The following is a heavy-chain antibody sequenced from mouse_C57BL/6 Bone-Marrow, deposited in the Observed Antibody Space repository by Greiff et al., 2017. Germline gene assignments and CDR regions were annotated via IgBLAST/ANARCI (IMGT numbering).Heavy chain of an antibody. CDR2: IYWDDDK. V-gene: IGHV8-12*01. CDR1: GFSLSTSGMG. Sequence: QVTLKVCGPGILQSSQTLSLTCSFSGFSLSTSGMGVSWIRQPSGKGLEWLAHIYWDDDKRYNPSLKSRLTISKDTSRNQVFLKITSVDTADTATYYCARREALTTVVATRAYWYFDVWGTGTTVTVSS. CDR3: ARREALTTVVATRAYWYFDV. D-gene: IGHD1-1*01. J-gene: IGHJ1*03.